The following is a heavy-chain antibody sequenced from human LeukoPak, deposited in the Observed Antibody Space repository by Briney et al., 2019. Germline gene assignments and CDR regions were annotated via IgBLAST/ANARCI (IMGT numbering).Heavy chain of an antibody. J-gene: IGHJ4*02. Sequence: ASVKVSCKASGYTFTSYGISWVRQAPGQGLEWMGWISAYNGNTNYARKLQGRVTMTTDTSTSTAYMELRSLRSDDTAVYYCARDLGSCSSCQRDYWGQGTLVTVSS. CDR1: GYTFTSYG. V-gene: IGHV1-18*01. D-gene: IGHD6-13*01. CDR3: ARDLGSCSSCQRDY. CDR2: ISAYNGNT.